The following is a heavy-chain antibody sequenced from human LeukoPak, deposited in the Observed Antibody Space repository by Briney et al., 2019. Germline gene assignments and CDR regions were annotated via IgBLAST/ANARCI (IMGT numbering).Heavy chain of an antibody. Sequence: SETLSLTCAVSGGSISSTNWWWSWVRQPPGKGLEWIGEIYHSGITNYNPSLKSRVTISVDKSKNQFSLKLSSVTAADTAVYYCARASNNLANYWGQGTLVTVSS. J-gene: IGHJ4*02. CDR3: ARASNNLANY. V-gene: IGHV4-4*02. CDR2: IYHSGIT. CDR1: GGSISSTNW. D-gene: IGHD1/OR15-1a*01.